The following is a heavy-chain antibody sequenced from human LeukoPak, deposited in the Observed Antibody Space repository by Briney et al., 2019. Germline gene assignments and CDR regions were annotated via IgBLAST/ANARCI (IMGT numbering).Heavy chain of an antibody. D-gene: IGHD2-15*01. CDR3: ARENCSGGSCYNHFDY. CDR1: GYSFTSYY. Sequence: ASVKVSCKASGYSFTSYYMHWVRRAPGQGLEWMGIINPSAGSTSFAQKFQGRVTITADESTSTAYMELSSLRSEDTAVYYCARENCSGGSCYNHFDYWGQGTLVTVSS. CDR2: INPSAGST. V-gene: IGHV1-46*01. J-gene: IGHJ4*02.